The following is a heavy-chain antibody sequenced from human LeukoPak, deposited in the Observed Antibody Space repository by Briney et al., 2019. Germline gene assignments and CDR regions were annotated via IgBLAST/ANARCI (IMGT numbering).Heavy chain of an antibody. Sequence: ASVKVSFKASGYTFTSYGISWVRQAPGQGLEWMGWISAYNGNTNYAQKLQGRVTMTTDTSTSTAYMELRSLRSDDTAVYYCARDFSSGWLSGGGFYWGQGTLVTVSS. D-gene: IGHD6-19*01. CDR2: ISAYNGNT. CDR3: ARDFSSGWLSGGGFY. J-gene: IGHJ4*02. V-gene: IGHV1-18*01. CDR1: GYTFTSYG.